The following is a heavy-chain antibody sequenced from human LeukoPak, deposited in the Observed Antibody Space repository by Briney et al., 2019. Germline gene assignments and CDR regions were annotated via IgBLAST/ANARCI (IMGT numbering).Heavy chain of an antibody. D-gene: IGHD5-18*01. CDR1: DGSISSYY. V-gene: IGHV4-59*01. CDR2: IYYSGTS. Sequence: SETLSLTCTVSDGSISSYYWSWIRQPPGKGLEWIGDIYYSGTSKYNPSLKSRITISIDTSKNQFSLKLSSVTAADTAVYYCARDRGYGIIDYWGQGTLVTVSS. J-gene: IGHJ4*02. CDR3: ARDRGYGIIDY.